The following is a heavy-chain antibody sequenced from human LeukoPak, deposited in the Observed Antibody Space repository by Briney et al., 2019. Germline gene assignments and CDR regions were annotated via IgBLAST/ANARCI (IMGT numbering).Heavy chain of an antibody. V-gene: IGHV4-59*01. CDR1: GGSISSYY. CDR3: ARIEGDNSLDY. D-gene: IGHD3-16*01. Sequence: PSETLSLTCTVSGGSISSYYWSWIRQPPGKGLEWIAYIHYSGSTNYNPSLKSRVIILIDTSRSQLSLKLSSVTAADTAVYYCARIEGDNSLDYWGQGTLVTVSS. CDR2: IHYSGST. J-gene: IGHJ4*02.